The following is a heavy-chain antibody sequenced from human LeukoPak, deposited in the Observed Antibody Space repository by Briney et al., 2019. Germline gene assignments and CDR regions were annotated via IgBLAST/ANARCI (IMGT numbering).Heavy chain of an antibody. Sequence: SEALSLTCTVSGGSISSSSYYWGWIRPPPGKGLEWIGYIYYSGSTNYNPSLKSRVTISVDTSKNQFSLKLSSVTAADTAVYYCASSETDAFDIWGQGTMVTVSS. V-gene: IGHV4-61*05. D-gene: IGHD1-14*01. J-gene: IGHJ3*02. CDR2: IYYSGST. CDR1: GGSISSSSYY. CDR3: ASSETDAFDI.